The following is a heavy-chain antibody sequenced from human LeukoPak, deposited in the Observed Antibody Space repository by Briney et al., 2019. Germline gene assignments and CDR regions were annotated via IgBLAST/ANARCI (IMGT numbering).Heavy chain of an antibody. Sequence: PGGSLRLSCSASGLTVSANFLTWVRQAPGKGLEWVSVIYSGERMYYADSVKGRFIISRDNSKNTVYLQMNSLRVEDTAVYYCARDQGFWSGYGMDVWGQGTTVIVSS. D-gene: IGHD3-3*01. CDR3: ARDQGFWSGYGMDV. V-gene: IGHV3-53*01. CDR1: GLTVSANF. CDR2: IYSGERM. J-gene: IGHJ6*02.